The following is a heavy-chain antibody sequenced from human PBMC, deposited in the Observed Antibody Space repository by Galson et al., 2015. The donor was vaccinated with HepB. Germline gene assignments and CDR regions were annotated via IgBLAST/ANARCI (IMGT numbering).Heavy chain of an antibody. J-gene: IGHJ6*02. CDR1: GFTVSSNY. CDR3: AREGGSGKPGNYYFAMDV. D-gene: IGHD6-19*01. V-gene: IGHV3-66*01. CDR2: IYSGGST. Sequence: SLRLSCAASGFTVSSNYMSWVRQAPGKGLEWVSVIYSGGSTYYADSVKGRFTISRDNSKNTLYLQMNSLRAEDTAVYYCAREGGSGKPGNYYFAMDVWGHGTTVTVSS.